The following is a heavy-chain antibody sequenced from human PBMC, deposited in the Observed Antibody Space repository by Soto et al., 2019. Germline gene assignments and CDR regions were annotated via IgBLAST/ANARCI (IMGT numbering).Heavy chain of an antibody. CDR1: GFTFSSYA. J-gene: IGHJ4*02. CDR2: ISGSGGST. V-gene: IGHV3-23*01. CDR3: AKDQEGYCSGGSCRVFDY. Sequence: EVQLLASGGGLVQPGGSLRLSCAASGFTFSSYAMSWVRQAPGKGLEWVSGISGSGGSTYYADSVKGRFTISRDNSQNTLYLQLNSLRAEDTAVYYCAKDQEGYCSGGSCRVFDYWGQGTLVTVSS. D-gene: IGHD2-15*01.